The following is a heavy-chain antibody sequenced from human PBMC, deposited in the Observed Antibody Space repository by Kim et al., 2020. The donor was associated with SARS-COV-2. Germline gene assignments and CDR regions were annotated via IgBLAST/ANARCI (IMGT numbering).Heavy chain of an antibody. CDR3: ARDADTGQIDY. D-gene: IGHD5-18*01. Sequence: SETLSLTCTVSGGSISSYYWSWIRQPPGKGLEWIGYIYYSGSTNYNPSLKSRVTISVDTSKNQFSLKLSSVTAADTAVYYCARDADTGQIDYWGQGTLVTVSS. J-gene: IGHJ4*02. V-gene: IGHV4-59*13. CDR1: GGSISSYY. CDR2: IYYSGST.